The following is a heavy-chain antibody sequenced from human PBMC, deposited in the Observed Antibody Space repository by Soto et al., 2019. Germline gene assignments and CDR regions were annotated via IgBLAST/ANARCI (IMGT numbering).Heavy chain of an antibody. J-gene: IGHJ4*02. V-gene: IGHV3-7*01. CDR2: IKQDGSEK. D-gene: IGHD3-3*01. Sequence: GGSLRLSCAASGFTFSSYWMSWVRQAPGKGLEWVANIKQDGSEKYYVDSVKGRFTISRDNAKNSLYLQMNSLRAEDTAVYYCARHLTYYDFWSGYYSSFFDYWGQGTLVTVSS. CDR3: ARHLTYYDFWSGYYSSFFDY. CDR1: GFTFSSYW.